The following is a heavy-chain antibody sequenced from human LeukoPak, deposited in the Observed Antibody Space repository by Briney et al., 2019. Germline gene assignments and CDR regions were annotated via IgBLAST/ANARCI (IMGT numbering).Heavy chain of an antibody. D-gene: IGHD4-23*01. CDR3: ASDYGDKGSYLDY. J-gene: IGHJ4*02. CDR2: IWYDGSNK. V-gene: IGHV3-33*01. Sequence: GGSLRLSCASSGFTFRRYAMHGVPDAPGKGLDWVAVIWYDGSNKYYSESVKGRFNISRDNPKNTLYLQMNSRRAEDMAVYDCASDYGDKGSYLDYWGQGTLVSVSS. CDR1: GFTFRRYA.